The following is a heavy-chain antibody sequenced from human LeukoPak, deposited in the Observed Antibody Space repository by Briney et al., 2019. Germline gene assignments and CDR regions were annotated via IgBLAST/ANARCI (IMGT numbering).Heavy chain of an antibody. CDR3: GKEGSSSWRLAYCREV. CDR1: GFTFSDYY. D-gene: IGHD6-13*01. CDR2: ISSSGSTI. V-gene: IGHV3-11*01. J-gene: IGHJ6*02. Sequence: GWSLRLSCAASGFTFSDYYMSWIRQAPGKGLEWVSYISSSGSTIYYADSVKGRFTISRDNAKNSLYLQMNSLRAEDTAVYYCGKEGSSSWRLAYCREVWAQGPRVSV.